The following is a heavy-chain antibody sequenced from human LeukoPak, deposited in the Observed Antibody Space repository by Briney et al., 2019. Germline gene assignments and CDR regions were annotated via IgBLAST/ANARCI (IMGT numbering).Heavy chain of an antibody. CDR1: GFTFSSYW. V-gene: IGHV3-74*01. J-gene: IGHJ6*01. D-gene: IGHD3-16*01. Sequence: TGGSLRLSCAASGFTFSSYWMHWVRQAPGKGLVWVSRINTDGSSTSYADSEKGRFTISRDNAKNSLYLQMNSLRAEDTAVYYCARGGLRAMDVWXXGTXXXVSX. CDR3: ARGGLRAMDV. CDR2: INTDGSST.